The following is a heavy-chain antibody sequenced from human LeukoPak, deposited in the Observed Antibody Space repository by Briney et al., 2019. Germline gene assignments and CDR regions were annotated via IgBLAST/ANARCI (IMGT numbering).Heavy chain of an antibody. CDR3: VRSDYGDFKYYFDY. V-gene: IGHV5-51*01. Sequence: GESLKISCKGSGYSFTSYWIAWVRQMPGKGLEWMGIIYSPSFQGQVTISADKSIRTAHLQWSSLKASDTAMYYCVRSDYGDFKYYFDYWGQGTLVTVFS. CDR1: GYSFTSYW. J-gene: IGHJ4*02. CDR2: I. D-gene: IGHD4-17*01.